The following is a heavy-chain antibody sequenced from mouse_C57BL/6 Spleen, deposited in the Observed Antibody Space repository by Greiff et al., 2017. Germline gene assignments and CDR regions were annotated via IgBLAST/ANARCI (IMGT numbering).Heavy chain of an antibody. Sequence: VQLQQSGPELVKPGASVKISCKASGYTFTDYYMNWVKQSHGKSLEWIGDINPNNGGTSYNQKFKGKATLTVDKSSSTAYMELSSLTSEDSAVYYCARLGNWYDFDYWGQGTTLTVSS. D-gene: IGHD1-3*01. J-gene: IGHJ2*01. V-gene: IGHV1-26*01. CDR2: INPNNGGT. CDR3: ARLGNWYDFDY. CDR1: GYTFTDYY.